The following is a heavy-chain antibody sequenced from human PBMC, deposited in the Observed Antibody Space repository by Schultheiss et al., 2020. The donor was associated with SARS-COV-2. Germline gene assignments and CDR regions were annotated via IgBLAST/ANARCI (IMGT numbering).Heavy chain of an antibody. CDR3: ARQDGYNLYYFDF. CDR1: GGSINSDY. D-gene: IGHD5-24*01. Sequence: SETLSLTCSVSGGSINSDYWTWIRQPPGKGLEWIGYIYYSGSTYYNPSLKSRVTISVDTSKNQFSLKLSSVTAADTAVYYCARQDGYNLYYFDFWGQGTLVTVSS. CDR2: IYYSGST. V-gene: IGHV4-59*01. J-gene: IGHJ4*02.